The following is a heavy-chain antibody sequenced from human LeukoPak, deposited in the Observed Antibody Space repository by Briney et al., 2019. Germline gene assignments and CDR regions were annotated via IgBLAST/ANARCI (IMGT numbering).Heavy chain of an antibody. CDR2: ISGSDDST. V-gene: IGHV3-23*01. J-gene: IGHJ4*02. D-gene: IGHD6-13*01. CDR3: AKLRSGGAAAGNY. CDR1: RFTFSTYA. Sequence: TRGSPRLACAASRFTFSTYAMSWVRQAPGKGLDWVSTISGSDDSTYYADSVKGRFTISRDNSKNTVYLQMNSLRAEDTAVYYCAKLRSGGAAAGNYWGKGTLVTASS.